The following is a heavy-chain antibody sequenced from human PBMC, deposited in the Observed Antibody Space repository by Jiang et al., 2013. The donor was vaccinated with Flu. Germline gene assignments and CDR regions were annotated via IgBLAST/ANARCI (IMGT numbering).Heavy chain of an antibody. V-gene: IGHV4-39*01. CDR3: ARQWAGDNNLSAFDV. D-gene: IGHD1-1*01. CDR2: ISYTGST. CDR1: GGSISSRSYY. J-gene: IGHJ3*01. Sequence: ALLKPSETLPLTCTVSGGSISSRSYYWGWIRQPPGKGLEWIGSISYTGSTYYNPSLTSRVTISVDTSKNQFSLKLTSVTATDTALYYCARQWAGDNNLSAFDVWGQGTMVPISS.